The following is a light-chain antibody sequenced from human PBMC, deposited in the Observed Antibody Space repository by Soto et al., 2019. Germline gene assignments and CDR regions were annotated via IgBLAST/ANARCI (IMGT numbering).Light chain of an antibody. CDR2: AAS. CDR1: QTISTY. CDR3: KQIYSSPRT. Sequence: DIQMTQSPSSLSASVGDRVTITCRASQTISTYLNWYQQSPGKAPQLLIYAASTLQSGVTSRFSGGGSGTDFTLTISSLQPEDFATYYCKQIYSSPRTFGQGTMVEVK. J-gene: IGKJ1*01. V-gene: IGKV1-39*01.